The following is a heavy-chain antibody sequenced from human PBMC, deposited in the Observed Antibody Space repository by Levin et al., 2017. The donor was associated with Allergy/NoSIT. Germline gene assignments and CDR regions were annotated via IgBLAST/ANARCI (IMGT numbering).Heavy chain of an antibody. CDR1: GGSISSYY. D-gene: IGHD6-25*01. J-gene: IGHJ5*02. Sequence: GSLRLSCTVSGGSISSYYWSWIRQPPGKGLEWIGYIYYSGSTNYNPSLKSRVTISVDTSKNQFSLKLSSVTAADTAVYYCAREADSAPPHSSDNWFDPWGQGTLVTVSS. CDR3: AREADSAPPHSSDNWFDP. V-gene: IGHV4-59*01. CDR2: IYYSGST.